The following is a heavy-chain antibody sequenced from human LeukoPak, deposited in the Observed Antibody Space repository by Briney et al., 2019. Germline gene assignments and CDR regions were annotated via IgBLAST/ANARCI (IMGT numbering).Heavy chain of an antibody. Sequence: GGSLRFSCAASGFTFSSYGMSWVRQAPGKGLEWVSSITRGSIYTFYADSVKGRFTISRDNAKNSLYLQMNSLRAEDTALYHCARSHYYDSSGYDLIYYYYMDVWGKGTTVTISS. CDR3: ARSHYYDSSGYDLIYYYYMDV. CDR2: ITRGSIYT. CDR1: GFTFSSYG. J-gene: IGHJ6*03. V-gene: IGHV3-21*04. D-gene: IGHD3-22*01.